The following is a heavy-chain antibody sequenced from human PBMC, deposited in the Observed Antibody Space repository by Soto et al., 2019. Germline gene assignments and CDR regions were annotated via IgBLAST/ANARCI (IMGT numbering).Heavy chain of an antibody. J-gene: IGHJ6*02. V-gene: IGHV3-23*01. CDR1: GFTFSSYA. CDR3: AKASRAAGTFYFYYYYYGMDV. D-gene: IGHD6-13*01. CDR2: ISGSGGST. Sequence: PGGSLRLSCAASGFTFSSYAMSWVRQAPGKGLEWVSAISGSGGSTYYADSVKGRFTISRDNSKNTLYLQMNSLRAEDTAVYYCAKASRAAGTFYFYYYYYGMDVWGQGTTVTVSS.